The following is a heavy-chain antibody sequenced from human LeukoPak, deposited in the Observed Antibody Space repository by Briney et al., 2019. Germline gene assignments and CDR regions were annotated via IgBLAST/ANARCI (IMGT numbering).Heavy chain of an antibody. Sequence: PGGSLRLSCSASGFTFSSYAMSWVRQAPGKGLEWVSAISGSGGRTYYADSVKGRFTISRDNSKNTLYLQMNSLRAEDTAVYYCAKAPYYYGSGSFDYWGQGTLVTVSS. D-gene: IGHD3-10*01. CDR2: ISGSGGRT. CDR3: AKAPYYYGSGSFDY. CDR1: GFTFSSYA. J-gene: IGHJ4*02. V-gene: IGHV3-23*01.